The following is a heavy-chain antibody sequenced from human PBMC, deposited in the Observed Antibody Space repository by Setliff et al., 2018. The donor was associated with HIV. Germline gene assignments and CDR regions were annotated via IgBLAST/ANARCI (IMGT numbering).Heavy chain of an antibody. Sequence: SVKVSCKASGGTLSKYAIIWVRQAPGQGLEWMGGIIPIFGTANYAQNFQGRVTITADASTSTADMALSSLRSEETAVYYCASHPGSSIEKPYFDTWGQGTLVTVSS. J-gene: IGHJ5*02. CDR2: IIPIFGTA. V-gene: IGHV1-69*13. CDR3: ASHPGSSIEKPYFDT. D-gene: IGHD2-2*01. CDR1: GGTLSKYA.